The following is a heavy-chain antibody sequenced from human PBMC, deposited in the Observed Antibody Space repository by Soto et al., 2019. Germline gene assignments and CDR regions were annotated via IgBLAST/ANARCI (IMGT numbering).Heavy chain of an antibody. CDR1: GFSFSSYT. D-gene: IGHD2-8*01. CDR2: ISSSSSYI. Sequence: EVQLVESGGGLVKPGGSLRVSCAASGFSFSSYTMNWVRQAPGKGLEWVSAISSSSSYIYYADSVKGRFTISRDGAENSLYLQMNSLRVEDTAVYYCVRGEYCTDGVCEYFDYWGQGTLVSVSS. J-gene: IGHJ4*02. CDR3: VRGEYCTDGVCEYFDY. V-gene: IGHV3-21*01.